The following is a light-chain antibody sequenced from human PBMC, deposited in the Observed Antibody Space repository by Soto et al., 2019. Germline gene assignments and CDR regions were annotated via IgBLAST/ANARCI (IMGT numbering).Light chain of an antibody. J-gene: IGKJ1*01. CDR3: QQYGSSGT. Sequence: VLTQSPATMSLSPGERAALSFRASQSVSSYLAWYQQKPGQAPRLLIYGASNRATGIPDRFSGSGSGTDFTLTSSRLEPEDFAVYYCQQYGSSGTFGQGTKVDIK. V-gene: IGKV3-20*01. CDR1: QSVSSY. CDR2: GAS.